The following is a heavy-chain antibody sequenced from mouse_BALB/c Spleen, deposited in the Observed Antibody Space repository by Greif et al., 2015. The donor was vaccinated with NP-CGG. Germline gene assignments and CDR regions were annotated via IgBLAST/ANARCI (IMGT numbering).Heavy chain of an antibody. CDR1: GFTFSSFG. D-gene: IGHD2-1*01. V-gene: IGHV5-17*02. J-gene: IGHJ4*01. CDR3: ARTGALYGRYAMDY. CDR2: ISSGSSTI. Sequence: EVQVVESGGGLVQPGGSRKLSCAASGFTFSSFGMHWVRQAPEKGLEWVAYISSGSSTIYYADTVKGRFTISRDNPKNTLFLQMTSLRSEDTAMYYCARTGALYGRYAMDYWGQGTSVTVSS.